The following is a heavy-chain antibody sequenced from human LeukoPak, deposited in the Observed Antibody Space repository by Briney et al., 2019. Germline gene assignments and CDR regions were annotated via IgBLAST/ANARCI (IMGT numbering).Heavy chain of an antibody. CDR3: ARWLGGYNHLDY. D-gene: IGHD5-24*01. CDR1: GGSISSSSYY. J-gene: IGHJ4*02. V-gene: IGHV4-39*01. CDR2: IYYSGST. Sequence: SETLSLTCTVSGGSISSSSYYWGWIRQPPGKGLEWIGSIYYSGSTYYNPSLKSRVTISVDTSKNQFSLKLSSVTAADTAVYYCARWLGGYNHLDYWGQGALVTVSS.